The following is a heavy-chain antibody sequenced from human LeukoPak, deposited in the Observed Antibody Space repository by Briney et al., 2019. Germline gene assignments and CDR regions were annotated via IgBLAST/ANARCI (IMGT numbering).Heavy chain of an antibody. CDR3: AXXMLQGMYYYYYYGMDV. V-gene: IGHV1-8*01. Sequence: GASVKVSCKASGYTFTSYDINWVRQATGQGLEWMGWMNPNSGNTGYAQKFQGRVTMTRNTSISTAYMELSSLRSEDTAVYYCAXXMLQGMYYYYYYGMDVWGQGTTVTVSS. CDR1: GYTFTSYD. D-gene: IGHD2-8*01. CDR2: MNPNSGNT. J-gene: IGHJ6*02.